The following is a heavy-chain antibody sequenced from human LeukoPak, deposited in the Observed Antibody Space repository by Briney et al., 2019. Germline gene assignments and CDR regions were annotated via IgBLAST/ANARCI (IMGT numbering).Heavy chain of an antibody. CDR1: GGSFSGYY. CDR2: INHSGST. J-gene: IGHJ5*02. Sequence: SETLSLTCAVYGGSFSGYYWSWIRQPPGKGLEWIGEINHSGSTNYNPSLKSRVTISVDTSKNQFSLKLSSVTAADTAVYYCARGGGERIAARPGWFDPWGQGTLVTVSS. V-gene: IGHV4-34*01. D-gene: IGHD6-6*01. CDR3: ARGGGERIAARPGWFDP.